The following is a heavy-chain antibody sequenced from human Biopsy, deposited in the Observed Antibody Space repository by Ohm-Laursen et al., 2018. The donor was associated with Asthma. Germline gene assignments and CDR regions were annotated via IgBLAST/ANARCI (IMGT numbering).Heavy chain of an antibody. Sequence: TLSFTCSVYPGSFSGFFWTWIRQSPGKGLEWIGETNERGVTNNNPSLKSRVIISIDTYLNRVSLKLTSVTAADTAVYYCARGPELDVWGQGTTVTVSS. CDR2: TNERGVT. CDR1: PGSFSGFF. J-gene: IGHJ6*02. CDR3: ARGPELDV. V-gene: IGHV4-34*01.